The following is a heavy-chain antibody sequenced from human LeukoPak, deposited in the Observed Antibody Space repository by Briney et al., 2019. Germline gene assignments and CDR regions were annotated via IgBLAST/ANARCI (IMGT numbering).Heavy chain of an antibody. D-gene: IGHD2-15*01. J-gene: IGHJ3*02. CDR1: GGSISSYY. Sequence: SETLSLTCTVSGGSISSYYWSWIRQPPGKGLEWIGYIYYSGSTNYNPSLKSRVTISVDTSKNQFSLKLSSVTAADTAVYYCARGRRIVTRENAFDIWGQGTMVTVSS. CDR2: IYYSGST. CDR3: ARGRRIVTRENAFDI. V-gene: IGHV4-59*01.